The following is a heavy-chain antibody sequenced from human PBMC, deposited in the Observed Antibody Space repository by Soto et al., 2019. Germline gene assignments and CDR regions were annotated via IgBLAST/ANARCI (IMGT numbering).Heavy chain of an antibody. CDR3: ARGYQLLYVGLNWFDP. CDR2: TYYRSKWYN. CDR1: GDSVSSNSAA. D-gene: IGHD2-2*02. Sequence: PSQTLSLTCAISGDSVSSNSAAWNWIRQSPSRGLEWLGRTYYRSKWYNDYAVSVKSRITINPDTSKNQFSLQLNSVTPEDTAVYYCARGYQLLYVGLNWFDPWGQGTLVTVSS. V-gene: IGHV6-1*01. J-gene: IGHJ5*02.